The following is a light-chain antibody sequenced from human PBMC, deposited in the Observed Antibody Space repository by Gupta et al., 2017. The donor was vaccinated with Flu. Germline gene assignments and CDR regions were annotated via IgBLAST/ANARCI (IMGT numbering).Light chain of an antibody. Sequence: QSVLTQPPSASGAPGQRVTLSCSGDKSNIGNNYVYWYLHLPGTAPKLVIFRNDQRPSGVPDRFSGSKSGTSAALAISGLRSEDEADYYCATWDDSLRAGVFGGGTKVTVL. V-gene: IGLV1-47*01. CDR2: RND. J-gene: IGLJ3*02. CDR3: ATWDDSLRAGV. CDR1: KSNIGNNY.